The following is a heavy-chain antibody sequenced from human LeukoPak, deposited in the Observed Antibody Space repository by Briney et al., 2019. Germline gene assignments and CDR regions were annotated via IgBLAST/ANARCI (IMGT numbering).Heavy chain of an antibody. J-gene: IGHJ5*02. CDR2: ISPSSSSI. Sequence: GGSLRLSCAASEFTFSVYTMNWVRQAPGKGLEWVSSISPSSSSIYYADSVRGRFTVSRDNAKKSLSLQMNSLRVEDTAIYYCARETYNDFWSGLNWFDPWGQGTLVTVSS. V-gene: IGHV3-21*01. CDR1: EFTFSVYT. CDR3: ARETYNDFWSGLNWFDP. D-gene: IGHD3-3*01.